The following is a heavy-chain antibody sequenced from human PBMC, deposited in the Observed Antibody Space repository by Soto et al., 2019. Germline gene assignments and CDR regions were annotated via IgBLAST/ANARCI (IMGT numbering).Heavy chain of an antibody. CDR2: IDPSDSYT. CDR3: ARLQAAAGDNDLTFDY. Sequence: PGEALKIFCKGFGYSFITYLVHWVRQMPRKGLEWMGRIDPSDSYTNYSPSFQGHVTISADKSISTAYLQWSSLKASDTAMYYCARLQAAAGDNDLTFDYWGQGTLVTVSS. V-gene: IGHV5-10-1*01. J-gene: IGHJ4*02. CDR1: GYSFITYL. D-gene: IGHD6-13*01.